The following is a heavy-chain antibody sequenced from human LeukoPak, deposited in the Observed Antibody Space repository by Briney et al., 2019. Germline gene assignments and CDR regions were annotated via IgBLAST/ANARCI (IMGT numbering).Heavy chain of an antibody. Sequence: GGSLRLSCAVSGITLRNYGMGWVRPAAGKGVEWVAVISDSAGSTNYADSVKRRFTISRDNPKNTLHLQMNSLRVEDTAVYFCAKRGVVIRVILVGFHKEAYYFDSWGQGALVTVSS. V-gene: IGHV3-23*01. CDR2: ISDSAGST. CDR1: GITLRNYG. D-gene: IGHD3-22*01. J-gene: IGHJ4*02. CDR3: AKRGVVIRVILVGFHKEAYYFDS.